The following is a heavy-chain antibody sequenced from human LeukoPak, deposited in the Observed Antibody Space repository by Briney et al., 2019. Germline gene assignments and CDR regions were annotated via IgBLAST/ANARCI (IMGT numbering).Heavy chain of an antibody. CDR2: INHSGST. Sequence: SETLSLTCAVYGGSFSGYYWSWIRQPPGKGLEWIGEINHSGSTNYNPSLKSRVTISVDTSKNQFSLKLSSVTAADTAVYYCARSLLWFGSHFDYWGQGPLVTVSS. V-gene: IGHV4-34*01. CDR1: GGSFSGYY. J-gene: IGHJ4*02. D-gene: IGHD3-10*01. CDR3: ARSLLWFGSHFDY.